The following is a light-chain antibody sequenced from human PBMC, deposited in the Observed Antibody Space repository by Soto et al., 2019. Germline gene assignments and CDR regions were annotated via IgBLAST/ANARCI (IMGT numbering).Light chain of an antibody. J-gene: IGLJ2*01. Sequence: QSVLTQPPSVSAAPGQKVTISCSGSSSNIGNNYVSWYQQLPGTAPKLLIYENIKRPSGIPDRFSGSKSGTSATLGITGLQTGDEADYYCGTWDSSLSAGVVGGGTQLTVL. CDR3: GTWDSSLSAGV. V-gene: IGLV1-51*02. CDR2: ENI. CDR1: SSNIGNNY.